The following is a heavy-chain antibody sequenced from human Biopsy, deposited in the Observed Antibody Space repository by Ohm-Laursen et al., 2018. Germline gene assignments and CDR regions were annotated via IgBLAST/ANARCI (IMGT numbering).Heavy chain of an antibody. D-gene: IGHD3-10*01. CDR2: INPNNGGT. Sequence: GSSVKVSCKASRYNFNAYYMQWVRQAPGQGLEWMGWINPNNGGTNYAHKFQGRVTMTRDTSISTAYMELSSLRSDDTAVYYCARDSGDGSGNYGGCFDPWGQGTLVTVSS. V-gene: IGHV1-2*02. CDR1: RYNFNAYY. CDR3: ARDSGDGSGNYGGCFDP. J-gene: IGHJ5*02.